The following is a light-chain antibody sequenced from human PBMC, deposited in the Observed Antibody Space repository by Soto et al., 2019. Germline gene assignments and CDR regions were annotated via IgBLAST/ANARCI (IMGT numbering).Light chain of an antibody. Sequence: QSVLTQPPSVSGAPGQRVTIYCTGTSSNIGTGYDVHWYRQFPGTAPKLLIYDDTNRPSGVPDRFSGSKSGTSASLAITGLQAEDEAEYYCQSYDSSLSAVVFGGGTKLTVL. CDR3: QSYDSSLSAVV. CDR1: SSNIGTGYD. CDR2: DDT. J-gene: IGLJ2*01. V-gene: IGLV1-40*01.